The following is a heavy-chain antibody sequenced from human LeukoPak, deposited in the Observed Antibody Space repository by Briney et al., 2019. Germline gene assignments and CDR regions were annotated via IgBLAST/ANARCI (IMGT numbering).Heavy chain of an antibody. CDR1: GYTLTELS. V-gene: IGHV1-24*01. D-gene: IGHD3-10*01. CDR2: FEPEDGET. Sequence: ASVKLSCKVSGYTLTELSMHWVRQAPGKGLEWMGGFEPEDGETIYAQNFQGRVTMTEDTSTDTAYMELSSLRSEDTAVYYCATASVWFGQGNWFDPWGQGTLVTVSS. CDR3: ATASVWFGQGNWFDP. J-gene: IGHJ5*02.